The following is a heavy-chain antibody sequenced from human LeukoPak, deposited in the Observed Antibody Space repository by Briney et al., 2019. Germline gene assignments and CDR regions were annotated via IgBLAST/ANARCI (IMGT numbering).Heavy chain of an antibody. J-gene: IGHJ4*02. V-gene: IGHV1-46*01. Sequence: ASVKVSCKASGYTFTSYYMHWVRQAPGQGLEWMGIINPSGGSTSYAQKFQGRVTMTRDTSTSTVYMELSSLRSEDTAVYYCARGPGSGSYYNPDFDYWGQGTLVTVSS. CDR1: GYTFTSYY. D-gene: IGHD3-10*01. CDR2: INPSGGST. CDR3: ARGPGSGSYYNPDFDY.